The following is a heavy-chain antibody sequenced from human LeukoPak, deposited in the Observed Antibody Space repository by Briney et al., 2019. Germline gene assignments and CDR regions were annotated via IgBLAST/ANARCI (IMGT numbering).Heavy chain of an antibody. Sequence: GGSLRLSCAPSGFTFSTYAMTWVRQAPGKGLEWVSSISGSGSSTYYADSVKGRFTISRDNSKNTLYLQMNSLRAEDTAVYYCAKSPQTGTTIPVDYWGQGTLVTVSS. V-gene: IGHV3-23*01. CDR3: AKSPQTGTTIPVDY. CDR2: ISGSGSST. CDR1: GFTFSTYA. D-gene: IGHD1-7*01. J-gene: IGHJ4*02.